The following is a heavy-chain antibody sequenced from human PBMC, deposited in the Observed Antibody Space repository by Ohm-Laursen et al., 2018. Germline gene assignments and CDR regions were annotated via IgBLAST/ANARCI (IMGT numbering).Heavy chain of an antibody. CDR2: IKSKPAGGTT. D-gene: IGHD3-22*01. CDR1: GFTFSNAW. J-gene: IGHJ4*02. CDR3: TTYYYDSSGFLSYY. V-gene: IGHV3-15*01. Sequence: SLRLSCSASGFTFSNAWMTWVRQAPGKGLEWVGRIKSKPAGGTTEYAAPVKGRFTISRDDSKNTLYLQMNSLQTEDTAVYYCTTYYYDSSGFLSYYWGQGTLVTVSS.